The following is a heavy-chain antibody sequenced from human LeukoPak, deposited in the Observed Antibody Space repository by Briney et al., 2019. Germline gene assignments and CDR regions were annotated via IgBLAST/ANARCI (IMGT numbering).Heavy chain of an antibody. D-gene: IGHD5-12*01. V-gene: IGHV3-23*01. Sequence: PGGSLGLSCAASRFTFNSYAMSCVRQAPGKGLEWVSVIGGSNGITFYVGSVKGRFTISRDNSKDTLYLQMNSLRAEDTAVYYCARNENSGWGYFDYWGQGTLVTVSS. CDR2: IGGSNGIT. CDR1: RFTFNSYA. J-gene: IGHJ4*02. CDR3: ARNENSGWGYFDY.